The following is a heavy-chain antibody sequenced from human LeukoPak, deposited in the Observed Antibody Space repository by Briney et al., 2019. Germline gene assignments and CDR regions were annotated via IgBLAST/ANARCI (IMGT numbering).Heavy chain of an antibody. CDR3: AKPLTSGWYLDAFNI. D-gene: IGHD6-19*01. CDR1: GFTFSSCG. CDR2: ISYDGSNK. V-gene: IGHV3-30*18. J-gene: IGHJ3*02. Sequence: GGSLRLSCAASGFTFSSCGMHWVRQAPGKGLEWVAVISYDGSNKYYADSVKGRFTISRDNSQNTLFLEMNSLRAEYTAVYYCAKPLTSGWYLDAFNIWGQGTMVTVSS.